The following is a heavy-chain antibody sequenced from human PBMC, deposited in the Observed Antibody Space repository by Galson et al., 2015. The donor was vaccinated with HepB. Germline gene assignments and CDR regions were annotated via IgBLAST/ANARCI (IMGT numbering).Heavy chain of an antibody. CDR2: ISLYNGNT. D-gene: IGHD4-17*01. J-gene: IGHJ4*02. V-gene: IGHV1-18*04. Sequence: SVKVSCKASGYTFTTYGISWVRWVRQAPGQGLEWMGWISLYNGNTNYAQKLQGRVTMTTDIPTSTAYMELRSLRSDDTAVYYCARVDGDYLLDYWGQGTLVTVSS. CDR1: GYTFTTYG. CDR3: ARVDGDYLLDY.